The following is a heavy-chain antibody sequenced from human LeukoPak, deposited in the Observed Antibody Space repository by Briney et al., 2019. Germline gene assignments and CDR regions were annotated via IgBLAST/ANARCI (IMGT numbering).Heavy chain of an antibody. CDR2: INHSGST. CDR1: GGSFSGYY. Sequence: SETLSLTCAVYGGSFSGYYWSWIRQPPGKGLEWTGEINHSGSTNYNPSLKSRVTISVDTSKNQFSLKLSSVTAADTAVYYCARGPYYYGSGRGKNWFDPWGQGTLVTVSS. D-gene: IGHD3-10*01. J-gene: IGHJ5*02. V-gene: IGHV4-34*01. CDR3: ARGPYYYGSGRGKNWFDP.